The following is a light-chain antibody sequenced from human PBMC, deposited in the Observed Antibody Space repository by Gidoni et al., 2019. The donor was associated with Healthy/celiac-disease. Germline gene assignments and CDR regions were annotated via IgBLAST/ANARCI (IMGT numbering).Light chain of an antibody. CDR1: SSDVGGYNY. CDR3: SSYTSSSAVV. Sequence: QAAPTPPAPVSGAPGQAITISCTGTSSDVGGYNYVSWYQQHPGKAPKLMIYDVSNRPSGVSNRFSGSKSGNTASLTISGLQAEDEADYYCSSYTSSSAVVFGGGTKLTVL. J-gene: IGLJ2*01. CDR2: DVS. V-gene: IGLV2-14*01.